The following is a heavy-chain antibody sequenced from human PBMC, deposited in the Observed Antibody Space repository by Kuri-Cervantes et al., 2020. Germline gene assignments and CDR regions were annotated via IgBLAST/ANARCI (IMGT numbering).Heavy chain of an antibody. CDR2: IYGSGST. J-gene: IGHJ2*01. Sequence: GSLRLSCAVSGYSISSGFYWGWIRQPPGKGLEWIGSIYGSGSTSYNASLQSRITISVDTSKNQFSLKLSSVTAADTAVYYCASEGRYYDSSGYLWGRGTLVTVSS. D-gene: IGHD3-22*01. CDR1: GYSISSGFY. CDR3: ASEGRYYDSSGYL. V-gene: IGHV4-38-2*01.